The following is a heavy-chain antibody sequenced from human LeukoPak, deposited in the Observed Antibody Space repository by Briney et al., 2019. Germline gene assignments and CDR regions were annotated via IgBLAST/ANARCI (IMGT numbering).Heavy chain of an antibody. CDR1: GGSISSYY. Sequence: PSETLSLTCTVSGGSISSYYWSWIRQPAGKGLEWIGRIYTSGSTNYNPSLKSRVTMSVDTSKNQFSLKLSSVTAADTAVYYCARGKGYSSSWSSKYNWFDPWGQGTLVTVSS. D-gene: IGHD6-13*01. CDR3: ARGKGYSSSWSSKYNWFDP. CDR2: IYTSGST. J-gene: IGHJ5*02. V-gene: IGHV4-4*07.